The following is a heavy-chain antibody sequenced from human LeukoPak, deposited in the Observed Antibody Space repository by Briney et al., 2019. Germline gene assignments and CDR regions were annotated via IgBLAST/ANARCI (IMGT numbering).Heavy chain of an antibody. V-gene: IGHV4-59*02. D-gene: IGHD1-26*01. Sequence: SETLSLTCTVSGASVSTYYWSWIRQPPGKGLEWIAYNYYSGSTNYNPSLKSRVTMSVDTSKNQFSLMLSSVTAADTAVYYCARDTGSYYFDYWGQGTLVTVSS. CDR1: GASVSTYY. J-gene: IGHJ4*02. CDR3: ARDTGSYYFDY. CDR2: NYYSGST.